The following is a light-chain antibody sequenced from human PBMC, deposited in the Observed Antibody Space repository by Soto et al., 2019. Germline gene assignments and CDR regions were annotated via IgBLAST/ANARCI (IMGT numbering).Light chain of an antibody. CDR1: SSDIGHYNF. Sequence: QSALTQPASVSGSTGQSLTISCTGSSSDIGHYNFVSWYQHHPGKAPKLIIYDVSDRPSGVSNRFSGSKSGNTASLTISGLQAEDEADYYCSSYATNRDVLFGGGTKVTVL. V-gene: IGLV2-14*03. J-gene: IGLJ2*01. CDR2: DVS. CDR3: SSYATNRDVL.